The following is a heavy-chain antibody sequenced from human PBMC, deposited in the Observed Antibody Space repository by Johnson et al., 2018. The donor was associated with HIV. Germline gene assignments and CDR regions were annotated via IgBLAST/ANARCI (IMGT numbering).Heavy chain of an antibody. Sequence: MQLVESGGGVVRPGGSLRLSCAASGFTFDDHGMSWVRQVPGKGLEWVSGINWNGGSKDYADSVKGRFTISRDNAKNSLYLQMNSLRAEDTAVYYCARHPRHVLTDDAFDIWGQGTMVTVSS. D-gene: IGHD3-16*01. CDR2: INWNGGSK. CDR3: ARHPRHVLTDDAFDI. V-gene: IGHV3-20*04. J-gene: IGHJ3*02. CDR1: GFTFDDHG.